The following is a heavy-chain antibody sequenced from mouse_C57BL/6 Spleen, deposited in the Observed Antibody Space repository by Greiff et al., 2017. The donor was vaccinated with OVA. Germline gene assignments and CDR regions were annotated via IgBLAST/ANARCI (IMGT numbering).Heavy chain of an antibody. J-gene: IGHJ2*01. Sequence: VKLQESGAELVMPGASVKLSCKASGYTFTSYWMHWVKQRPGQGLEWIGEIDPSDSYTNYNQKFKGKSTLTVDKSSNTAYMQLSSLTSEDTAVYYCARGGGTNFDYWGQGTTLTVSS. D-gene: IGHD4-1*01. V-gene: IGHV1-69*01. CDR3: ARGGGTNFDY. CDR1: GYTFTSYW. CDR2: IDPSDSYT.